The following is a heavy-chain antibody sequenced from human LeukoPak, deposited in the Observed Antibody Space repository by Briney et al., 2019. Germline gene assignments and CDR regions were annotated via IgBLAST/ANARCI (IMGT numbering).Heavy chain of an antibody. J-gene: IGHJ6*04. CDR1: GFTFSNSA. Sequence: PGGSLRLSCAASGFTFSNSAMHWVRQAPGKGLEWVSDISGSGGSTYYADSVKGRFTISRDNSKNTLYLQMNSLRAEDTAVYYCAELGITMIGGVWGKGTTVTISS. V-gene: IGHV3-23*01. CDR2: ISGSGGST. D-gene: IGHD3-10*02. CDR3: AELGITMIGGV.